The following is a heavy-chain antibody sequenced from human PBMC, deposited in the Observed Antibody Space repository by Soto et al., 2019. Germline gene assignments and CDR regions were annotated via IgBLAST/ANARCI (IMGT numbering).Heavy chain of an antibody. D-gene: IGHD1-26*01. CDR2: ISAYNGNT. Sequence: ASVKVSCKASGYTFTSYGISWVRPAPGQGLEWMVCISAYNGNTNYAQNLQGRVTMTTDTSMRTAYMEVRSLRSDYMAVYYCARGPLVRCVCWGQGTLVTVCS. J-gene: IGHJ4*02. V-gene: IGHV1-18*03. CDR1: GYTFTSYG. CDR3: ARGPLVRCVC.